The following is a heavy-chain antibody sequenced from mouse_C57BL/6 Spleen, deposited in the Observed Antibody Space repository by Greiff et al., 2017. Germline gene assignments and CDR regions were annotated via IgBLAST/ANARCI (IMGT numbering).Heavy chain of an antibody. CDR1: GYTFTSYW. D-gene: IGHD1-1*01. CDR3: ARCITSVAYWYFDV. CDR2: INPSNGGT. V-gene: IGHV1-53*01. J-gene: IGHJ1*01. Sequence: QVQLQQPGTELVKPGASVKLSCKASGYTFTSYWMHWVKQRPGQGLEWIGNINPSNGGTNYNEKFKSKATLTVDKSSSTAYMQLSSLTSEDSAVYYCARCITSVAYWYFDVWGQGTTVTVSS.